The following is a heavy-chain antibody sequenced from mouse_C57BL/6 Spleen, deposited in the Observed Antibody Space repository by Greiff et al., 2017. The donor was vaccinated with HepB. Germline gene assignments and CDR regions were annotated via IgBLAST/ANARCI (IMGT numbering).Heavy chain of an antibody. V-gene: IGHV3-6*01. CDR1: GYSITSGYY. J-gene: IGHJ4*01. Sequence: EVKVEESGPGLVKPSQSLSLTCSVTGYSITSGYYWNWIRQFPGNKLEWMGYISYDGSNNYNPSLKNRISITRDTSKNQFFLKLNSVTTEDTATYYCAWVPNYAMDYWGQGTSVTVSS. CDR3: AWVPNYAMDY. CDR2: ISYDGSN. D-gene: IGHD2-14*01.